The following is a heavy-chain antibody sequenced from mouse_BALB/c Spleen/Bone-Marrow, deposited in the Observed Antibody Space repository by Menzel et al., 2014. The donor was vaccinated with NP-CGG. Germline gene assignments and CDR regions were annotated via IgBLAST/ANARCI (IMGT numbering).Heavy chain of an antibody. CDR2: IYPGNVNT. CDR1: GYTFTSYY. Sequence: QVQLQQPGPELVKPGASVRISCKASGYTFTSYYIHWVKQRPGQGLEWIGWIYPGNVNTKYNEKFKGKATLTADKSSSTAYMQLSSLPSEASAVYFCARSPGSGPAWFAYWGQGTLVTVSA. D-gene: IGHD1-1*01. CDR3: ARSPGSGPAWFAY. V-gene: IGHV1S56*01. J-gene: IGHJ3*01.